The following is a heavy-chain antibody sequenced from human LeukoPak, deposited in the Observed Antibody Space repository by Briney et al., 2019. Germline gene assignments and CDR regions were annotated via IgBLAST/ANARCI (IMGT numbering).Heavy chain of an antibody. V-gene: IGHV3-15*01. CDR3: VTRVKSTGDY. CDR2: IKTKTDGGTT. CDR1: GFTFSNVW. Sequence: GGSLRLSCEASGFTFSNVWMNWIRQAPGKGLEWIGRIKTKTDGGTTEYAAPVKGRFTISRDDSKNTVYLQMNSLKTEDTALYYCVTRVKSTGDYWGQGTLVTVSS. J-gene: IGHJ4*02. D-gene: IGHD1-1*01.